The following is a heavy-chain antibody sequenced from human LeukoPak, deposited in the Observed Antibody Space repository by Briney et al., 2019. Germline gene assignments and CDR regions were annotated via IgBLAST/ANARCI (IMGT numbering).Heavy chain of an antibody. V-gene: IGHV3-66*01. D-gene: IGHD6-13*01. Sequence: GGSLRLSCAASGFSVSNNYMSWVRQAPGKGLEWVSVIYIGGSTYYGDSVKGRFSISRDNSKNTLYLQMNSLRAEDTAVYYCARTIKQQLVSPFFDYWGQGTLLTVSS. J-gene: IGHJ4*02. CDR1: GFSVSNNY. CDR3: ARTIKQQLVSPFFDY. CDR2: IYIGGST.